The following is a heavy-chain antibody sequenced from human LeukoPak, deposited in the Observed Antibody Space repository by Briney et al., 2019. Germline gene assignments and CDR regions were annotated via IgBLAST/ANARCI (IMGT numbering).Heavy chain of an antibody. Sequence: SETLSLTCTVSGGSISSYYWSWIRQPPGKGLEWIGYIYYSGSTNYNPSLKSRVTISVDTPKNQFSLKLSSVTAADTAVYYCARDRTTHQRNGMDVWGQGTTVTVSS. V-gene: IGHV4-59*01. CDR2: IYYSGST. D-gene: IGHD2-2*01. CDR3: ARDRTTHQRNGMDV. J-gene: IGHJ6*02. CDR1: GGSISSYY.